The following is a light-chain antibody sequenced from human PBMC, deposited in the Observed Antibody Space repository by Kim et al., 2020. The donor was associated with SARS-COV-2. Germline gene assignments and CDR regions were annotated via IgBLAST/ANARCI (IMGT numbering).Light chain of an antibody. J-gene: IGLJ3*02. Sequence: SYELTQPPSVSVSPGQTARITCSGDALPKQYAYWYQQKPGQAPVLVIYKDSERPSGIPERFSGSSSGTTVTLTISGVQAEDEADYYCQSADSSGTWVFGGGTQLNV. V-gene: IGLV3-25*03. CDR2: KDS. CDR3: QSADSSGTWV. CDR1: ALPKQY.